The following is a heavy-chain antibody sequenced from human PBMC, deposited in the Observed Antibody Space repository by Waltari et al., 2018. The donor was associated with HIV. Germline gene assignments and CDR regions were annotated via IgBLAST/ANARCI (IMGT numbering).Heavy chain of an antibody. J-gene: IGHJ3*02. V-gene: IGHV1-46*01. Sequence: QVQLVQSGAEVKRPGASVKVSCKASGYPFITYYIHWVRQAPGQGLEWMGIINPGGGSTNYAQKFQGRVTMTRDSYTSTVYMEVNSLKSEDTAVYYCARDPRGSESGFDIWGQGTVVTVSS. CDR3: ARDPRGSESGFDI. CDR1: GYPFITYY. D-gene: IGHD3-10*01. CDR2: INPGGGST.